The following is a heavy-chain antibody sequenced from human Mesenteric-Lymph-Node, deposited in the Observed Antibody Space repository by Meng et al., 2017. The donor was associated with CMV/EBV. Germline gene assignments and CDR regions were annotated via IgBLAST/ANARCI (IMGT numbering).Heavy chain of an antibody. V-gene: IGHV5-51*01. CDR3: ARHRHNGFLYYYYGMDV. Sequence: GESLKISCKASGYIFNNYWIGWVRQMPGKGLEWMGIIYPGDSDTRYSPSFQGQVTISADKSISTAYLQWSSLKASDTAMYYCARHRHNGFLYYYYGMDVWGQGTTVTVSS. J-gene: IGHJ6*02. CDR1: GYIFNNYW. D-gene: IGHD2-8*01. CDR2: IYPGDSDT.